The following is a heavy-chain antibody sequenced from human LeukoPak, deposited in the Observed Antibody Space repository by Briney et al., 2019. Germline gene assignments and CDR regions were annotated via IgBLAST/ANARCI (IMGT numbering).Heavy chain of an antibody. J-gene: IGHJ4*02. CDR1: GFTVRSNY. V-gene: IGHV3-53*01. CDR2: IYSGGST. D-gene: IGHD6-19*01. Sequence: GGSLRLSCAASGFTVRSNYMSWVRQAPGKGLEWVSLIYSGGSTYYADSVKGRFTISRDNSKNTLYLQMNSLRAEDTAVYYCARLYSSGWFFDYWGQGTLVTVSS. CDR3: ARLYSSGWFFDY.